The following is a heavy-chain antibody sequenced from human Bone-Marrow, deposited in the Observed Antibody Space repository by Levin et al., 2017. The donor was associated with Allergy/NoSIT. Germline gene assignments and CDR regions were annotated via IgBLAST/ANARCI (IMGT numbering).Heavy chain of an antibody. V-gene: IGHV1-46*01. CDR2: INPSGGST. CDR1: GYTFTSYY. J-gene: IGHJ4*02. D-gene: IGHD6-6*01. CDR3: AREKAEAARPGGFDY. Sequence: ASVKVSCKASGYTFTSYYMHWVRQAPGQGLEWMGIINPSGGSTSYAQKFQGRVTMTRDTSTSTVYMELSSLRSEDTAVYYCAREKAEAARPGGFDYWGQGTLVTVSS.